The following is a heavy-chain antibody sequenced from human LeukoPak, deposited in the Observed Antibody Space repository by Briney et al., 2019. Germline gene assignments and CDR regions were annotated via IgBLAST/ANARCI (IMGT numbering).Heavy chain of an antibody. Sequence: SETLSLTCAVYGGSFSGYYWSWIRQPPGKGLEWIGEINHSGSTNYNPSLKSRVTISVDTSKNQFSLKLSSVTAADTAVYYCARGLVTGSGTYWYYYYGMDVWGRGTTVTVSS. V-gene: IGHV4-34*01. CDR3: ARGLVTGSGTYWYYYYGMDV. CDR2: INHSGST. J-gene: IGHJ6*02. CDR1: GGSFSGYY. D-gene: IGHD3-10*01.